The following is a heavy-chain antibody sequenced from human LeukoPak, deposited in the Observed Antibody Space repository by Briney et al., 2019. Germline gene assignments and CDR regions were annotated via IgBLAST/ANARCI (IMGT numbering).Heavy chain of an antibody. CDR1: GFTFSSYA. D-gene: IGHD5-24*01. Sequence: GGSLRLSCAASGFTFSSYAMTRVRQAPGKGLEWVSNISSSDTTIHYADSVKGRFTISRDNARNSLYLQMNSLRAEDTAVYYCARSRRDNYYYYYGMDVWGQGTTVTVSS. V-gene: IGHV3-48*03. CDR3: ARSRRDNYYYYYGMDV. CDR2: ISSSDTTI. J-gene: IGHJ6*02.